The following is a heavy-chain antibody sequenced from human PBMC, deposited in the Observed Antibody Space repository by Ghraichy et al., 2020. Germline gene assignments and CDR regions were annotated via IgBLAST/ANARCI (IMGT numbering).Heavy chain of an antibody. D-gene: IGHD5-24*01. Sequence: SQTLSLTCTVSGDSINRYFWNWIRQPAGKGLEWIGRLYIGQTPNYNPSLKSRVTMSLDTSKKQFSLNLSSVTAADTAVYYCARGGDGYNYFDSWGQGTLVTVSS. CDR2: LYIGQTP. CDR3: ARGGDGYNYFDS. J-gene: IGHJ4*02. CDR1: GDSINRYF. V-gene: IGHV4-4*07.